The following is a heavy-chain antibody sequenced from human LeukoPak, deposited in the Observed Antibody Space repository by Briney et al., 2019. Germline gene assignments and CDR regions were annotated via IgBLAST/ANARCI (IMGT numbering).Heavy chain of an antibody. CDR1: AGSISNYY. D-gene: IGHD6-13*01. J-gene: IGHJ4*02. V-gene: IGHV4-59*01. Sequence: SETLSLTCTVSAGSISNYYWDWIRQPPGKGLEWIGYIYYTGSTNYNPSLKSRVTMSVDTSKNQFSLNLQSVTPEDTAVYYCARNLIPEQLVANFWGQGTLVTVSS. CDR3: ARNLIPEQLVANF. CDR2: IYYTGST.